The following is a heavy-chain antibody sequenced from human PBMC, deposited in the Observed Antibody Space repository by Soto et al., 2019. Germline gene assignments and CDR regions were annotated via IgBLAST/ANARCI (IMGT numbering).Heavy chain of an antibody. V-gene: IGHV4-34*01. D-gene: IGHD3-10*01. Sequence: QVQLQQWGAGLLKPSETLSLTCAVYGGSFSGHYWSWIRQPPGKGLEWIGEINHSGSTNYNPSLKSRVTISVDTSKNQFSLKLSSVTAADTAVYYCARGVRRSVRNYYMDVWGKGTTVTVSS. CDR3: ARGVRRSVRNYYMDV. CDR2: INHSGST. CDR1: GGSFSGHY. J-gene: IGHJ6*03.